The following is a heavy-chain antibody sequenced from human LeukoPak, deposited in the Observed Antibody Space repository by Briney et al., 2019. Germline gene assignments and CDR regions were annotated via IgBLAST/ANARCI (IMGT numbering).Heavy chain of an antibody. V-gene: IGHV3-23*01. CDR1: GFTFSNSA. CDR3: AKYMGKNFDY. Sequence: PGGSLRLSCAASGFTFSNSAMGWVRQAPGKGLEWVSTISGSGGSTNYADSVKGRLTISRDNSKNTLYLQMNSLRAEDTAVYYCAKYMGKNFDYWGQGTLVTVSS. CDR2: ISGSGGST. J-gene: IGHJ4*02. D-gene: IGHD7-27*01.